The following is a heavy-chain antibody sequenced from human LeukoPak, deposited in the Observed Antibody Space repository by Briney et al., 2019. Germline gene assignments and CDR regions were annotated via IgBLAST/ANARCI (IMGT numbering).Heavy chain of an antibody. CDR3: ASSVQLWSPTLY. CDR2: INSDGSST. CDR1: GFTFSSYA. Sequence: PGGSLRLSCAASGFTFSSYAMSWVRQAPGKGLVWVSRINSDGSSTSYADSVKGRFTISRDNAKNTLYLQMNSLRAEDTAVYYCASSVQLWSPTLYWGQGTLVTVSS. J-gene: IGHJ4*02. D-gene: IGHD5-18*01. V-gene: IGHV3-74*01.